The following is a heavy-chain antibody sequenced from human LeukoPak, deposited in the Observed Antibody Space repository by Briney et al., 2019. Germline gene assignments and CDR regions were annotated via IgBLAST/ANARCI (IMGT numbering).Heavy chain of an antibody. D-gene: IGHD2-2*01. V-gene: IGHV3-11*01. CDR1: GFTFSDYY. CDR3: ARSKLVPAPNYYYYYGMDV. Sequence: GGSLTLFCAASGFTFSDYYMRWLRQAPGKGLEWGSNISSSGSTIYYADSVKGRFTISRYNAKNSLYLQMNSLRAEETAVYYCARSKLVPAPNYYYYYGMDVWGQETTVTVSS. J-gene: IGHJ6*02. CDR2: ISSSGSTI.